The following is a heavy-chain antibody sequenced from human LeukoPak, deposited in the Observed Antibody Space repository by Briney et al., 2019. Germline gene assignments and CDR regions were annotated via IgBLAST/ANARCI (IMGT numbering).Heavy chain of an antibody. D-gene: IGHD6-19*01. V-gene: IGHV3-23*01. J-gene: IGHJ5*02. Sequence: GGSLRLSCAASGFTFSSYAMSWVRQAPGKGLEWVSAISGSGGTTYYADSVKGRFTISRDNSKNTLYLQMNSLRAEDMAVYYCAKDRTHGAVAPLFDPWGQGTLVTVSS. CDR3: AKDRTHGAVAPLFDP. CDR2: ISGSGGTT. CDR1: GFTFSSYA.